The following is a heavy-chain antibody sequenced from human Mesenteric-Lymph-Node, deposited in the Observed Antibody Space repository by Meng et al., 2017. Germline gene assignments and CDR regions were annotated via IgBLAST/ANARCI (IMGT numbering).Heavy chain of an antibody. J-gene: IGHJ3*02. D-gene: IGHD3-16*02. CDR2: IDWDDDK. Sequence: SGPTLVKPTQTLTLTCTFSGFSLSTSGMCVSWIRQPPGKALEWLALIDWDDDKYYSTSLKTRLTISKDTSKNQVVLTMTNMDPVDTATYYCAHTGDYDYVWGSYRYRPDAFDIWGQGTMVTVSS. V-gene: IGHV2-70*12. CDR1: GFSLSTSGMC. CDR3: AHTGDYDYVWGSYRYRPDAFDI.